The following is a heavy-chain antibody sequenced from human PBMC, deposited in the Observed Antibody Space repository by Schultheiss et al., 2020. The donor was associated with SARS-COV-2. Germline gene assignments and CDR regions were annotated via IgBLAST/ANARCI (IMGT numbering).Heavy chain of an antibody. V-gene: IGHV1-69*04. J-gene: IGHJ5*02. Sequence: SVKVSCKASGGTFISYAISWVRQAPGQGLEWMGRIIPILGIANYAQKFQGRVTITADKSTSTAYMELSSLRSEDTAVYYCARGLGVLLRYFGWFDPWGQGTLVTVSS. D-gene: IGHD3-9*01. CDR1: GGTFISYA. CDR2: IIPILGIA. CDR3: ARGLGVLLRYFGWFDP.